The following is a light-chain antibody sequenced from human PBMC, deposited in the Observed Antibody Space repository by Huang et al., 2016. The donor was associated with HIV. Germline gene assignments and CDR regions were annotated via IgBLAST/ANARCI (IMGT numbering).Light chain of an antibody. CDR1: QNVLYNSNNKNY. CDR2: WES. V-gene: IGKV4-1*01. Sequence: IVMTQSPDSLAVSLGERATINCKSSQNVLYNSNNKNYFAWYQQKPGQPPKLLINWESTRESGVPDRFSGSGSGTNFTLTISSLQAEDVAVYYCLQFYSTPTFGQGTRVEIK. J-gene: IGKJ1*01. CDR3: LQFYSTPT.